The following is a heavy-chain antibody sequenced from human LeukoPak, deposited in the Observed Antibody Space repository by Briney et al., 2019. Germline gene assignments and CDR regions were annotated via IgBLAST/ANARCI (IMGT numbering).Heavy chain of an antibody. CDR2: IYTSGST. CDR1: GGSISSGSYY. CDR3: ARGIVVVPAAFDP. Sequence: SETLSLTCTVSGGSISSGSYYWSWIRQPAGKGLEWIGRIYTSGSTNYNPSLKSRVTISVDASKNQFSLKLSSVTAADTAVYYCARGIVVVPAAFDPWGQGTLVTVSS. V-gene: IGHV4-61*02. D-gene: IGHD2-2*01. J-gene: IGHJ5*02.